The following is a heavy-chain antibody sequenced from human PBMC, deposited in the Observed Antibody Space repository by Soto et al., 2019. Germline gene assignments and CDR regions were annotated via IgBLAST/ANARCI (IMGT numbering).Heavy chain of an antibody. CDR1: GYTFTGYY. CDR2: INPNSGGT. CDR3: ARGPYDFWSGSADAFDI. V-gene: IGHV1-2*02. D-gene: IGHD3-3*01. J-gene: IGHJ3*02. Sequence: ASVKVSCKASGYTFTGYYMHWVRQAPGQGLEWMGWINPNSGGTNYAQKFQGRVTMTRDTSISTAYMELSRLRSDDTAVYYCARGPYDFWSGSADAFDIWGQGTMVTVSS.